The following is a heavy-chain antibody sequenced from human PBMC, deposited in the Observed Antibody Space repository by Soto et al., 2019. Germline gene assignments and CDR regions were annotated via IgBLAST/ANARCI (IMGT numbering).Heavy chain of an antibody. Sequence: GGSLRLSCTASGVTFHNYAMSWVRQAPGKGLEWVSAISGSGRGTYYADSVKGRFTITRDNSKDTVFLQMYSLRVEDTAVYYCAREDGYRGGDAFDIWGQGTMVTVSS. D-gene: IGHD5-12*01. CDR2: ISGSGRGT. V-gene: IGHV3-23*01. CDR3: AREDGYRGGDAFDI. J-gene: IGHJ3*02. CDR1: GVTFHNYA.